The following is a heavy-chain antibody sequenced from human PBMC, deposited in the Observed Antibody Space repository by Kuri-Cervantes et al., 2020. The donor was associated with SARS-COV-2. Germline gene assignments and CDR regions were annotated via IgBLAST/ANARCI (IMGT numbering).Heavy chain of an antibody. V-gene: IGHV3-33*08. J-gene: IGHJ4*02. CDR1: GFTFSSYG. CDR3: VRDGDHWNFDY. CDR2: IWYDGSNK. Sequence: GGSLRLSCAAPGFTFSSYGMHWVRQAPGKGLEWVAAIWYDGSNKYYADSVKGRFTISRDNSKNTLYLQMNSLRAEDTAVYYCVRDGDHWNFDYWGQGTLVTVSS. D-gene: IGHD1-1*01.